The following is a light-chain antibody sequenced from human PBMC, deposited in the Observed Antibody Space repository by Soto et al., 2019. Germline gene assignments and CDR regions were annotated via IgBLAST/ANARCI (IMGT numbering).Light chain of an antibody. CDR3: HQYGSSPYT. Sequence: EIVLTQSPGTLSLSPGERATLSCRASQSVSSSCLAWYQQKPGQAPRLLIYGASSRATGIPDRFSGSGSGTDFTLTINRLELKDFAVYYCHQYGSSPYTFGQGTKLEI. CDR2: GAS. J-gene: IGKJ2*01. V-gene: IGKV3-20*01. CDR1: QSVSSSC.